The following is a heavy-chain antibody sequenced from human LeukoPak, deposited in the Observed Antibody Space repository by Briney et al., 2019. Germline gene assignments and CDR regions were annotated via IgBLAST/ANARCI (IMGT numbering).Heavy chain of an antibody. CDR2: ISYSGNT. D-gene: IGHD3-22*01. CDR3: VRAGYHYDSSGYSPFDY. J-gene: IGHJ4*02. V-gene: IGHV4-59*01. Sequence: SETLSLTCTVSGGSISSFYWSCIRQPPGKGLEWIGYISYSGNTNYNPSLESRVTISLDIFKNQFSLKLTSVTAADTAVYYCVRAGYHYDSSGYSPFDYWGQGTLVTVSS. CDR1: GGSISSFY.